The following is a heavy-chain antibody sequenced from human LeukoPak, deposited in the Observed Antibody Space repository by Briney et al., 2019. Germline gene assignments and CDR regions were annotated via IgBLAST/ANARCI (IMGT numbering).Heavy chain of an antibody. CDR2: IWYDGSNE. J-gene: IGHJ4*02. CDR1: GFTFSSYG. Sequence: SEGSLRLSCAASGFTFSSYGMHWVRQAPGKGLEWVAVIWYDGSNEYYADSVKGRFTISRDNSKNTLYLQMNSLRAEDTAVYYCASDPSLYDSSGYYFPFFDYWGQGTLVTVSS. V-gene: IGHV3-33*01. CDR3: ASDPSLYDSSGYYFPFFDY. D-gene: IGHD3-22*01.